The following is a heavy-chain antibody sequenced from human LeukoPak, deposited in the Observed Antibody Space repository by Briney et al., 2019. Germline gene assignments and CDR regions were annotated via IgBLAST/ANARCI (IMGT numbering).Heavy chain of an antibody. CDR2: IYSGGST. CDR3: ASGDPVVVITTDQRGAFDI. V-gene: IGHV3-66*01. J-gene: IGHJ3*02. D-gene: IGHD3-22*01. Sequence: PGGSLRLSCAASGFSFSSYSMIWVRQAPGKGLEWVSVIYSGGSTYYADSVKGRFTISRDNSKNTLYLQMNSLRAEDTAVYYCASGDPVVVITTDQRGAFDIWGQGTMVTVSS. CDR1: GFSFSSYS.